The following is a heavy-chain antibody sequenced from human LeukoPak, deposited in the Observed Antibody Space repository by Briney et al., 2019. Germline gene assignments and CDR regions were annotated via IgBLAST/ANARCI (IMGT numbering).Heavy chain of an antibody. D-gene: IGHD1-20*01. CDR3: STLTSRGLSDS. CDR2: IKSKADGETI. J-gene: IGHJ4*02. V-gene: IGHV3-15*01. CDR1: GFTFSSYT. Sequence: GGSLRLSCTASGFTFSSYTMSWVRQAPGKGLEWVGRIKSKADGETIDYAAPVKGRFTFSRDDSKNMLYLQMNSLKSEDTAVYYCSTLTSRGLSDSWGQGTLVTVSS.